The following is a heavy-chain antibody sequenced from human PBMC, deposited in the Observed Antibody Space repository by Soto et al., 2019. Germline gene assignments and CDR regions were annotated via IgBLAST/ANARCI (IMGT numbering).Heavy chain of an antibody. V-gene: IGHV3-66*01. D-gene: IGHD2-15*01. CDR1: GFSASSNY. CDR2: IHNGGET. Sequence: PGGSLRLSCAASGFSASSNYMNWVRQAPGKGLEWVSIIHNGGETYYADSVKDRFTVSRDNSKNTVFLQMNSLRVEDTAVYYCARDSWSQYWGQGTLVTVSS. CDR3: ARDSWSQY. J-gene: IGHJ1*01.